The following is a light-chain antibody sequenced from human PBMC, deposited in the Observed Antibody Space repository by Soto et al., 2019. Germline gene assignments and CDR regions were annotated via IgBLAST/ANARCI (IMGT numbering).Light chain of an antibody. CDR1: QGIRSA. CDR2: AAS. V-gene: IGKV1-6*01. CDR3: LLDFSYFWA. Sequence: AIQLTPSPSSLSASEGDRVTITCRASQGIRSALGWYQQKPGKVPKLLIYAASTLQSGVPSRFSGSGSGTDFTLTISSLQPEDVATYYCLLDFSYFWAFGQGTKVDIK. J-gene: IGKJ1*01.